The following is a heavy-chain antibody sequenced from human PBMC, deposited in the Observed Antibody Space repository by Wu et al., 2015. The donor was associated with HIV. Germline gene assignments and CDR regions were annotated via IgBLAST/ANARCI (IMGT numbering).Heavy chain of an antibody. D-gene: IGHD6-13*01. CDR2: MNPNSGNT. CDR3: ARDGPFSSSWTATNWFDP. V-gene: IGHV1-8*03. Sequence: QVQLVQSGAEVKKPGASVKVSCKASGYTFTSYDINWVRQATGQGLEWMGWMNPNSGNTGYAQKFQGRVTITRNTSISTAYMELSSLRSEDTAVYYCARDGPFSSSWTATNWFDPVGPGNPGHRLL. J-gene: IGHJ5*02. CDR1: GYTFTSYD.